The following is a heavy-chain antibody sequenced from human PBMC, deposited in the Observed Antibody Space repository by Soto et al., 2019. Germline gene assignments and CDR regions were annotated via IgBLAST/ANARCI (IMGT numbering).Heavy chain of an antibody. CDR1: GGAFSDYA. CDR2: IMPIFRAP. J-gene: IGHJ6*02. D-gene: IGHD2-15*01. V-gene: IGHV1-69*12. CDR3: ASWLKGPDIGNYYYGMDV. Sequence: QVQLVQSGAEVKKPGPSVKVSCKASGGAFSDYAFSWVRQAPGQGLEWLGGIMPIFRAPDYAQKFQGRVSISADEFTRTAYMEINSLRSEDTAVYYCASWLKGPDIGNYYYGMDVWGQGTTVTVS.